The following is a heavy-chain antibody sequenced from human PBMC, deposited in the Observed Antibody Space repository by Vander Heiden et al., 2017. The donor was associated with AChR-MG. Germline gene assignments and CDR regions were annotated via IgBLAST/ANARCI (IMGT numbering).Heavy chain of an antibody. Sequence: QVQLVESGGGVVQPGGSLRLPCAASAFRVSSFGMHWVRQAPGKGLEWVAFIRFDGTEEYYAASVKGRFTISRDNPNNTMYLQMDSLRAEDTAVYYCAKPGILAVAGRSYFDFWGQGTLVSVSS. D-gene: IGHD6-19*01. CDR2: IRFDGTEE. V-gene: IGHV3-30*02. CDR3: AKPGILAVAGRSYFDF. J-gene: IGHJ4*02. CDR1: AFRVSSFG.